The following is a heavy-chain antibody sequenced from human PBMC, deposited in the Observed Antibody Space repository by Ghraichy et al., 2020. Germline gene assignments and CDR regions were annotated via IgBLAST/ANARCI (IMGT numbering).Heavy chain of an antibody. CDR1: GFTFTTYS. D-gene: IGHD5-12*01. V-gene: IGHV3-21*01. CDR2: ISSSSSYI. Sequence: GGSLRLSCAASGFTFTTYSMNWVRQAPGKGLEWVSSISSSSSYIYYADSLKGRFTISRNSAENSLYLQMNSLRAEDTAVYYCARDRFGGYEFDYWGQGTLVTVSS. J-gene: IGHJ4*02. CDR3: ARDRFGGYEFDY.